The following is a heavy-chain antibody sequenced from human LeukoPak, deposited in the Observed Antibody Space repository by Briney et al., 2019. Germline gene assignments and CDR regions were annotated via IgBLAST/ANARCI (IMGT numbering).Heavy chain of an antibody. J-gene: IGHJ3*02. CDR1: GFTFSSYN. CDR2: VSSSSSTR. Sequence: GGSLRLSCAASGFTFSSYNMNWARQAPGKGLEWVSYVSSSSSTRYYADSVKGRFTISRDNDKNSLYLQMNSLRDEDTAVYYCARIDTYYYDSSGYYSAFDIWGQGTIVTVSS. V-gene: IGHV3-48*02. D-gene: IGHD3-22*01. CDR3: ARIDTYYYDSSGYYSAFDI.